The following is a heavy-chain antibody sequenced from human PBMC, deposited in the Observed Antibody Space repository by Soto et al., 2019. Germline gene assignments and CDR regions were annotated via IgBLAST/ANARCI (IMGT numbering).Heavy chain of an antibody. Sequence: PGGSLRLSCAASGFTFSSYAMHWVRQAPGKGLEWVALISYDGNKEYYTDSVKGRFTVSRDDSKNTLYLQMNSLRAEDTAMYFCARDQRGYNYGTFDYWGQGTLVTVSS. CDR2: ISYDGNKE. V-gene: IGHV3-30-3*01. CDR1: GFTFSSYA. D-gene: IGHD5-18*01. CDR3: ARDQRGYNYGTFDY. J-gene: IGHJ4*02.